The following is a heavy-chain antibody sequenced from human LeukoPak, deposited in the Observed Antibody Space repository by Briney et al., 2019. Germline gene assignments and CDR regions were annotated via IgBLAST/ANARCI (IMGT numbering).Heavy chain of an antibody. CDR2: ISAYNGNT. J-gene: IGHJ5*02. CDR3: ATAITMVRGVIITGGHWFDP. V-gene: IGHV1-18*01. D-gene: IGHD3-10*01. CDR1: GYTFTSYG. Sequence: ASVKVSCKASGYTFTSYGISWVRQAPGQGLEWMGWISAYNGNTNYAQKLQGRVTMTTDTSTSTAYMELRSLRSDDTAVYYCATAITMVRGVIITGGHWFDPWGQGTLVTVSS.